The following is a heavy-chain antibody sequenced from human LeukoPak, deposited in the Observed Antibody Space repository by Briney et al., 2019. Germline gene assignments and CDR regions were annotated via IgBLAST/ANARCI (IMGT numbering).Heavy chain of an antibody. J-gene: IGHJ3*02. CDR3: ARGSSWYRSRSAFDI. CDR2: IYSGGST. CDR1: GFTVSSNY. D-gene: IGHD6-13*01. V-gene: IGHV3-53*01. Sequence: GGSLRLSCAASGFTVSSNYMSWVRQAPGKGLEWVSVIYSGGSTYYADSVKGRFTISRDNSKNTLYLQMNSLRAEDTAVYYCARGSSWYRSRSAFDIWGQGTMVTVSS.